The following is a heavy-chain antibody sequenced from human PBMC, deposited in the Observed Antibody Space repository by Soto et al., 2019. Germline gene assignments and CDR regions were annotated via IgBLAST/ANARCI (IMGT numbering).Heavy chain of an antibody. CDR2: IIPIFRTP. J-gene: IGHJ6*02. CDR1: GYTFVSYG. Sequence: SVKVSCKASGYTFVSYGISWVRQALGQGLERMGGIIPIFRTPDYGQKFQGRVTITADESARTVYMELRGLRSEDTAVYFCARDKDRQQLGGNYYYITDIWGQGTTVTVSS. V-gene: IGHV1-69*13. CDR3: ARDKDRQQLGGNYYYITDI. D-gene: IGHD3-3*02.